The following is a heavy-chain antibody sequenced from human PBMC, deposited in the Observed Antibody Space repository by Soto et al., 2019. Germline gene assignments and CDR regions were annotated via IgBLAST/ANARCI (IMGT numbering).Heavy chain of an antibody. Sequence: GESLKISCAASRLTFSDYYMSWIRQAPGKGLEWVSYISSSSSYTKYADSVKGRFTISRDNAKNSLYLQMNSLRAEDTAVYYCSRGQYYFDYWGQGTLVTVS. CDR1: RLTFSDYY. CDR3: SRGQYYFDY. V-gene: IGHV3-11*06. D-gene: IGHD6-19*01. J-gene: IGHJ4*02. CDR2: ISSSSSYT.